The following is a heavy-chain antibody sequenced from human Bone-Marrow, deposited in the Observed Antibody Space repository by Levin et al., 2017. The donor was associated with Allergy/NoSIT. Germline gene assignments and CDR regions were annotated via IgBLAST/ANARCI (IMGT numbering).Heavy chain of an antibody. CDR1: GFSVSRNY. CDR3: ARDRRKDGDWYFDL. V-gene: IGHV3-53*01. CDR2: IYSSGNT. Sequence: PGGSLRLSCAASGFSVSRNYMSWVRQAPGKGLEWVSVIYSSGNTFYADSVRGRFTVSRDTSKNTLSLQMSRLRADDTAVYYCARDRRKDGDWYFDLWGRGTPVTVSS. J-gene: IGHJ2*01. D-gene: IGHD4-17*01.